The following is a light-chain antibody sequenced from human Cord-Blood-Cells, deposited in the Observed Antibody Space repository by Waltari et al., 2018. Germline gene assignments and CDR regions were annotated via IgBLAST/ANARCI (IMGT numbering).Light chain of an antibody. CDR2: DVS. CDR1: SNDVGGYNY. V-gene: IGLV2-14*01. CDR3: SSYTSSSTLGV. J-gene: IGLJ2*01. Sequence: QSALTQPASVSGSPGQAITISCTGTSNDVGGYNYVSWYQQNPGNAPKLMIYDVSNRPSGVSNRFSGSKSGNSASLTISGLQAEDEADYYCSSYTSSSTLGVFGGGTELTVL.